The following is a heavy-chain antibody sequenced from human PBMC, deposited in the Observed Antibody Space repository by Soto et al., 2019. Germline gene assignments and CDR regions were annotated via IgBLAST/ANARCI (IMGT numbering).Heavy chain of an antibody. Sequence: EVQLVESGGGLVQPGGSLRLSCAASGFTFNNHDMHWVRQATGKGLEWISAIGTGGDTYYLDSVKGRFTISREDAKNSLHLQMSSLRAEDTAVYYCARGYNSDWGFSWGQGTLVTVSS. D-gene: IGHD6-19*01. CDR2: IGTGGDT. J-gene: IGHJ5*02. CDR1: GFTFNNHD. CDR3: ARGYNSDWGFS. V-gene: IGHV3-13*01.